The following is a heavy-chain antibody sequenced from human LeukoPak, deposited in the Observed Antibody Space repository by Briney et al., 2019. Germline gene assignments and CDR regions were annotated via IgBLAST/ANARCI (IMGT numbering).Heavy chain of an antibody. CDR3: ARGGYSYGYMGYSDY. CDR2: ISAYNGNT. D-gene: IGHD5-18*01. J-gene: IGHJ4*02. Sequence: ASVKVSCKASGYTLNYYGINWVRQAPGQGLEWMGWISAYNGNTNYAQNLQGRVTMTTDTSTSTAYMELRSLRSDDTALYYCARGGYSYGYMGYSDYWGQGTLVTVSS. CDR1: GYTLNYYG. V-gene: IGHV1-18*01.